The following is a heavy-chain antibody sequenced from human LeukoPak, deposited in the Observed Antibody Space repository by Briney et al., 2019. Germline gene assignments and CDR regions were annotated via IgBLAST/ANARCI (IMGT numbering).Heavy chain of an antibody. V-gene: IGHV4-34*01. CDR3: ARAPNLRRFLEWSVYYFDY. D-gene: IGHD3-3*01. CDR2: INHSGST. J-gene: IGHJ4*02. Sequence: SETLSLTCAVYGGSFSGYYWSWIRQPPGKGLEWIGEINHSGSTNYNPSLKSRVTISVDTSKNQFSLKLSSVTAADTAVYYCARAPNLRRFLEWSVYYFDYWGQGTLVTVSS. CDR1: GGSFSGYY.